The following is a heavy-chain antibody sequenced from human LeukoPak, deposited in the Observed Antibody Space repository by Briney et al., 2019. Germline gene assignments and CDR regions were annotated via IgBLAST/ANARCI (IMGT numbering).Heavy chain of an antibody. J-gene: IGHJ6*02. CDR3: ARDRWQWLAFYYYGMDV. D-gene: IGHD6-19*01. CDR1: GYTFTSYG. Sequence: GASVKVSCKASGYTFTSYGISWVRQAPGQGLEWMGWISAYNGNTNYAQKLQGRVTMTTDTSTSTAYMELRSLRSDDTAVYYCARDRWQWLAFYYYGMDVWGQGTTVTVSS. CDR2: ISAYNGNT. V-gene: IGHV1-18*01.